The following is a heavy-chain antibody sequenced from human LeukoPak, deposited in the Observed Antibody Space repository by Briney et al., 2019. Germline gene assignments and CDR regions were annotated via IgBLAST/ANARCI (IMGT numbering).Heavy chain of an antibody. CDR3: ASARQAYDILTGYYSREY. CDR1: GFTFSSYE. CDR2: ISSSGSNI. D-gene: IGHD3-9*01. J-gene: IGHJ4*02. Sequence: GGSLRLSCAASGFTFSSYEMNWVRQAPGKGLEWVSYISSSGSNIYYADSVKGRFTISRDNAKNSLYLQMNSLRAEDTAVYYCASARQAYDILTGYYSREYWGQGTLVTVSS. V-gene: IGHV3-48*03.